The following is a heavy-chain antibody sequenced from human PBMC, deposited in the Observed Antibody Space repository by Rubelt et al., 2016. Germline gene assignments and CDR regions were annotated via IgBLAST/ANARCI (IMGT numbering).Heavy chain of an antibody. J-gene: IGHJ4*02. D-gene: IGHD4-17*01. V-gene: IGHV1-3*01. CDR3: ARSAYFGHYGEDFDY. Sequence: MHWVRQAPGQRLEWMGWINAGNGNTKYSQKFQGRVTITRDTSASTAYMELSSLRSEDTAVYYCARSAYFGHYGEDFDYWGQGTLVTVSS. CDR2: INAGNGNT.